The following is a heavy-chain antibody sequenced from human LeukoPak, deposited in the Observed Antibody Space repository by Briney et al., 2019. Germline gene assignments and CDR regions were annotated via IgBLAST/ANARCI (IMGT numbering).Heavy chain of an antibody. CDR2: MNPDTEIT. D-gene: IGHD1-20*01. V-gene: IGHV1-8*01. CDR1: GYTFTSYD. Sequence: ASVKVSCKAYGYTFTSYDLNWVRQASVQGLGWGGWMNPDTEITDYAQKFQRRVTITTDESTSTAYMELSSLRSEDTAVYYCAREAVTGTTFLGAFGIWGQGTMVTVSS. J-gene: IGHJ3*02. CDR3: AREAVTGTTFLGAFGI.